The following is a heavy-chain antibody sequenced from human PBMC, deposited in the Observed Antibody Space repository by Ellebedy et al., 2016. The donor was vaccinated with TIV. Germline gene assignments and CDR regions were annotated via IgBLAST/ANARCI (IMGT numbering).Heavy chain of an antibody. CDR2: IKTKPNAYAT. V-gene: IGHV3-73*01. D-gene: IGHD4-17*01. CDR3: TRLKDDYAGGLHFDS. Sequence: GESLKISCAASGSSIRGSAMHWVRQASGKGLEWLGRIKTKPNAYATIYAAPVTGRFTISRDDWKNTAYLQMNSLKIEDSAVYFCTRLKDDYAGGLHFDSWGQGTLVTVSS. CDR1: GSSIRGSA. J-gene: IGHJ4*02.